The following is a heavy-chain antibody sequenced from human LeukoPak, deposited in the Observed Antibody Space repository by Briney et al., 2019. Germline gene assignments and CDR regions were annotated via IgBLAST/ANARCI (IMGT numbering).Heavy chain of an antibody. J-gene: IGHJ6*03. V-gene: IGHV4-38-2*02. CDR1: GYSISSGYY. CDR3: ARLVSRGYCTNGVCYSSYYYYMDV. D-gene: IGHD2-8*01. Sequence: PSETLSLTCTVSGYSISSGYYWGWIRQPPGKGLEWIGSIYHSGSTYYNPSLKSRVTISVDTSKNQFSLKLSSVTAADTAVYYCARLVSRGYCTNGVCYSSYYYYMDVWGKGTTVTVSS. CDR2: IYHSGST.